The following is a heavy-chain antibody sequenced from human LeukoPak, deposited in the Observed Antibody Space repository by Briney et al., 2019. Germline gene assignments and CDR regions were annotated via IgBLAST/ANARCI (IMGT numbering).Heavy chain of an antibody. V-gene: IGHV4-34*01. D-gene: IGHD2-2*01. Sequence: SETLSLTCAVYGGSFSGYYWSWIRQPPGKGLEWIGEINHSGSTNYNPSLKSRVTISVDTSQNQFPLKLSSVTAADTAVYYCARGIVVVPAALNYYGMDVWGQGTTVTVSS. J-gene: IGHJ6*02. CDR1: GGSFSGYY. CDR2: INHSGST. CDR3: ARGIVVVPAALNYYGMDV.